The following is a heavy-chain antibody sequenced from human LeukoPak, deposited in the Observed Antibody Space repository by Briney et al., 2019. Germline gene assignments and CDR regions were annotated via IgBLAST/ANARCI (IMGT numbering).Heavy chain of an antibody. CDR3: ARDLENYGSGSYYKNWFDP. J-gene: IGHJ5*02. CDR2: ISAYNGNT. CDR1: GYTFTSYG. D-gene: IGHD3-10*01. V-gene: IGHV1-18*01. Sequence: ASVKVSCKASGYTFTSYGISWVRQAPGQGLEWMGWISAYNGNTNYAQKLRGRVTMTTDTSTSTAYMELRSLRSDDTAVYYCARDLENYGSGSYYKNWFDPWGQGTLVTVSS.